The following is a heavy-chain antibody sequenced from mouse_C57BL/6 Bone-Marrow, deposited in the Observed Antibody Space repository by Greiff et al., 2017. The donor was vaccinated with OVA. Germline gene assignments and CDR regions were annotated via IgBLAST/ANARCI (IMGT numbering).Heavy chain of an antibody. CDR3: ARRGSTVGGWYFDV. D-gene: IGHD1-1*01. J-gene: IGHJ1*03. Sequence: EVKVEESGGGLVQPGGSLKLSCAASGFTFSDYGMAWVRQAPRKGPEWVAFISNLAYSIYYADTVTGRFTISRENAKNTLYLEMSSLRSEDTAMYYCARRGSTVGGWYFDVWGTGTTVTVSS. CDR1: GFTFSDYG. CDR2: ISNLAYSI. V-gene: IGHV5-15*04.